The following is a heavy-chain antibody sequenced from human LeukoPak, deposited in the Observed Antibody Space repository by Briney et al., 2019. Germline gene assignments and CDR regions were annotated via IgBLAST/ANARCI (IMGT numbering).Heavy chain of an antibody. J-gene: IGHJ5*02. CDR2: IHTSGST. V-gene: IGHV4-4*07. D-gene: IGHD1-26*01. CDR1: GGSITAHY. CDR3: ARNLGYNWFGP. Sequence: SETLSLTCTVSGGSITAHYWSWIRHPAGKGLEWIGRIHTSGSTNYNPSLEGRATMSLDTSKNQFSLNLSSVTAADTALYYCARNLGYNWFGPWGQGTLVTVSS.